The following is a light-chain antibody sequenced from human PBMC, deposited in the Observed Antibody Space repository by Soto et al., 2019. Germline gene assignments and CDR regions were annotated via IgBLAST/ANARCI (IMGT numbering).Light chain of an antibody. CDR3: QSYDGSLSGVM. Sequence: QSVLTQPPSVTETPGQTVTISCSGSSSNIGSNYVHWYHQVPGRAPQLLIFANTNRPSGVPARFSGSKLGTSASLAITGLQAEDEGDYYCQSYDGSLSGVMFGGGTKLTVL. CDR1: SSNIGSNY. V-gene: IGLV1-40*01. J-gene: IGLJ3*02. CDR2: ANT.